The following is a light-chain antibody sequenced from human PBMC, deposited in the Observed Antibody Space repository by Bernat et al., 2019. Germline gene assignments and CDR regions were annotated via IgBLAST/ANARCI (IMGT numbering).Light chain of an antibody. CDR1: SSDVGNYNL. V-gene: IGLV2-23*02. Sequence: QSALTQPASVSGSPGQSITISCTGTSSDVGNYNLVSWYQQHPGKAPKLIIYEVSKRPSGVSNRFSGSKSGNTASLTIFGLQAEDEVDYYCCSYAGSSIWVVGGGTKLTVL. CDR2: EVS. CDR3: CSYAGSSIWV. J-gene: IGLJ3*02.